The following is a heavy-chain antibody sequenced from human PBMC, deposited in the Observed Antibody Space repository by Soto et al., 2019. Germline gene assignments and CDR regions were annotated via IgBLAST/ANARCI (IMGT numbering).Heavy chain of an antibody. D-gene: IGHD2-15*01. CDR2: IWYDGSNK. Sequence: PGGSLRLSCAASGFTFSSYGMHWVRQAPGKGLEWVAVIWYDGSNKYYADSVKGRFTISRDNSKNTLYLQMNSLRAEDTAVYYCAGSLGIPVPDPWGQGTLVTVSS. CDR1: GFTFSSYG. J-gene: IGHJ5*02. CDR3: AGSLGIPVPDP. V-gene: IGHV3-33*01.